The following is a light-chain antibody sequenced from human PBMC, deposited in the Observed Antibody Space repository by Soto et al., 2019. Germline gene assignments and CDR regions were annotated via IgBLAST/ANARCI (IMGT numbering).Light chain of an antibody. CDR1: QNVYINS. Sequence: EIVLTQSPRTLSLSPGESATLSCRASQNVYINSLAWFQQKPGQTPRLLIYGPSTRAAGVPDRFTGSGSGADFALTITSLEPEDFAMYYCQQYGGAPFTFGPVTRV. CDR2: GPS. V-gene: IGKV3-20*01. CDR3: QQYGGAPFT. J-gene: IGKJ3*01.